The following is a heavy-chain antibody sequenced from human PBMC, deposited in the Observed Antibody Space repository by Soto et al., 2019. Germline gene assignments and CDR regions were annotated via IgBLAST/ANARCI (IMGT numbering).Heavy chain of an antibody. Sequence: QLQLVQSAAAVKKPGASVRVSCKAYGYPFIKYGISWIRQAPEQGLEWMGWIKVDSGYTNYAQKFQGRVTMTADTSSDTAFIELRSLRLGDTAVYFCATSSDTGFDPWGQGTLVSVSS. V-gene: IGHV1-18*04. J-gene: IGHJ5*02. CDR1: GYPFIKYG. CDR2: IKVDSGYT. D-gene: IGHD3-9*01. CDR3: ATSSDTGFDP.